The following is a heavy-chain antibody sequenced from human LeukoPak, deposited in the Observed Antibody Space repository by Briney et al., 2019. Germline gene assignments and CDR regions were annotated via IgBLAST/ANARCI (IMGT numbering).Heavy chain of an antibody. D-gene: IGHD6-19*01. CDR3: AVTQKWLAFDY. V-gene: IGHV3-7*01. Sequence: PGGSLRLSCAASGFTFSSYWMSWVRQAPGKGLEWVANIKQDGSEKYYVDSVKGRFTISRDNAKNSLYLQMNSLRAEDTAVYYCAVTQKWLAFDYWGQGILVTVSP. CDR2: IKQDGSEK. CDR1: GFTFSSYW. J-gene: IGHJ4*02.